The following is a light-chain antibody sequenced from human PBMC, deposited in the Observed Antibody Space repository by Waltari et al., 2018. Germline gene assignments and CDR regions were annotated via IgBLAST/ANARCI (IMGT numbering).Light chain of an antibody. CDR3: QQSYSIPCA. CDR1: QSISTY. V-gene: IGKV1-39*01. J-gene: IGKJ2*01. CDR2: AAS. Sequence: DIQMTQSPSSLSASVGDRVTITCRASQSISTYLNWYQVKPGKAPKLLISAASTLQGGVPSRFSGSGSGADFTLTISNLQPDDYATYYCQQSYSIPCAFGQGTKLVIK.